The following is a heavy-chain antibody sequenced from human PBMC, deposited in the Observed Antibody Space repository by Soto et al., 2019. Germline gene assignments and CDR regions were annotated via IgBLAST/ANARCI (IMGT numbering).Heavy chain of an antibody. J-gene: IGHJ4*02. V-gene: IGHV3-23*01. CDR2: ISCCGGSA. Sequence: PGGSLRLSCVASGFNFKKFAMAWVRQAAGEGLEWVSGISCCGGSASYADSVKGRFSIARDDSKNAVSLQLNSLRVEDTAQYYCAKADGQQWLIPHLDNWGQGTLVTVPS. CDR1: GFNFKKFA. D-gene: IGHD6-19*01. CDR3: AKADGQQWLIPHLDN.